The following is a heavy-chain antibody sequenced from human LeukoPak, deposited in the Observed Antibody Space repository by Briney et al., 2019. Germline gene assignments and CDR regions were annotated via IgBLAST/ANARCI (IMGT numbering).Heavy chain of an antibody. CDR3: ATYRQVLLPFES. J-gene: IGHJ4*02. CDR2: IFPSGGEI. V-gene: IGHV3-23*01. D-gene: IGHD5-18*01. CDR1: GFTFSTFA. Sequence: HAGGSLRLSCVASGFTFSTFAMIWVRQPPGKGLEWVSSIFPSGGEIHYADSVRGRFTISRDNSKSILSLQMNSLRAEGTATYYCATYRQVLLPFESWGQGTLVTVSS.